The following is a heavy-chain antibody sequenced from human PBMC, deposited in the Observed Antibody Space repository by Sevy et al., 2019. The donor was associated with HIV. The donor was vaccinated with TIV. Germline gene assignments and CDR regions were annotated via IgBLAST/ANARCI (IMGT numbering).Heavy chain of an antibody. CDR2: ISSSSSTI. Sequence: GGSLRLSCAASGFTFSSYSMNWVRRAPGKGLEWVSYISSSSSTIYYADSVKGRFTISRDNAKNSLYLQMNSLRAEDTAVYYCARDSCSGGSCYYYYYYYGMDVWGQGTTVTVSS. J-gene: IGHJ6*02. V-gene: IGHV3-48*01. CDR3: ARDSCSGGSCYYYYYYYGMDV. CDR1: GFTFSSYS. D-gene: IGHD2-15*01.